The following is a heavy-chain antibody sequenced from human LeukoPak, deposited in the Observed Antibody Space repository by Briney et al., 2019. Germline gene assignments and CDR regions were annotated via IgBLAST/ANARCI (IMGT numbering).Heavy chain of an antibody. V-gene: IGHV3-23*01. CDR2: ISGSGTTT. CDR1: GFTFSSYV. Sequence: GASLRLSCAASGFTFSSYVMSWVRQAPGKGLEWVSGISGSGTTTYYADSVKGRFTISRDNSKNTLYLQMNSLRAEDTAVYYCAKDLPRIMIFGGLDSWGQGTLVTVSS. D-gene: IGHD3/OR15-3a*01. CDR3: AKDLPRIMIFGGLDS. J-gene: IGHJ4*02.